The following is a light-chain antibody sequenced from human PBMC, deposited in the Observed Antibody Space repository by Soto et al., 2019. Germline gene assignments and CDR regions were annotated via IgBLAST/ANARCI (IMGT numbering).Light chain of an antibody. CDR1: QSVSSY. CDR2: DAS. J-gene: IGKJ5*01. Sequence: EIVLTQSRATLSLSPGERATLSCRASQSVSSYLAWYQQKPGQAPRLLIYDASNRATGIPARFSGSGSGTEFTPTIRNLKAEDFAVYYCQQRSNWPPITFGQGTRLEIK. CDR3: QQRSNWPPIT. V-gene: IGKV3-11*01.